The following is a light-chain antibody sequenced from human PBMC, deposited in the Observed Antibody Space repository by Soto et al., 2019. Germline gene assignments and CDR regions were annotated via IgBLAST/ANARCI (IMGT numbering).Light chain of an antibody. J-gene: IGKJ4*01. CDR3: QQFNSYPLT. CDR2: DAS. Sequence: AIQLTQSPSSLSASVGDRVTITCRASQGISSALAWYQQKPGKDPKLLIYDASSLESGVLSRFSGSGSGTDFTLTISSLQPEDFATYYCQQFNSYPLTFGGGTKVDIK. V-gene: IGKV1-13*02. CDR1: QGISSA.